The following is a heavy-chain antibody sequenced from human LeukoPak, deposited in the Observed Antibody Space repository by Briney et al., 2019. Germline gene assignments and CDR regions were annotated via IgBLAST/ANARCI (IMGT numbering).Heavy chain of an antibody. Sequence: ASVKVFCKASGYTFIDYYMHWGRQAPGQGFEWLGWINTNDGDTNYAQKYQGRVTTTRDTSISTAHMEVSRLLSDDTAVYYCARANFLYCSSSTCLFDYWGQGTLVTVSS. CDR2: INTNDGDT. J-gene: IGHJ4*02. D-gene: IGHD2-2*01. CDR3: ARANFLYCSSSTCLFDY. CDR1: GYTFIDYY. V-gene: IGHV1-2*02.